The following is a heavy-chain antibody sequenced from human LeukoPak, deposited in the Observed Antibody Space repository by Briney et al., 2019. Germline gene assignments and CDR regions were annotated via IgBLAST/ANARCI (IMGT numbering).Heavy chain of an antibody. V-gene: IGHV4-34*01. Sequence: SETLSLTCAVYGGSFSGYYWSWIRQPPGKGLEWIGEINHSGSTNYNPSLKSRVTISVDTSKNQFSLKLSSVTAAATAVYYCARGTPELDYWGQGTLVTVSS. CDR1: GGSFSGYY. CDR3: ARGTPELDY. J-gene: IGHJ4*02. CDR2: INHSGST.